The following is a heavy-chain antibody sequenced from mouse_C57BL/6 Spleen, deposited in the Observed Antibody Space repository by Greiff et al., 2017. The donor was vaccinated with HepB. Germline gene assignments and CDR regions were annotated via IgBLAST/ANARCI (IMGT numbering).Heavy chain of an antibody. J-gene: IGHJ4*01. CDR2: IYPGSGST. CDR3: AMCTRRADAMDY. Sequence: QVQLQQPGAELVKPGASVKMSCKASGYTFTSYWITWVKQRPGQGLEWIGDIYPGSGSTNYNEKFKSKATLTVDTSSRTAYMQLSSLTSEDSAVYYCAMCTRRADAMDYWGQGTSVTVSA. CDR1: GYTFTSYW. V-gene: IGHV1-55*01.